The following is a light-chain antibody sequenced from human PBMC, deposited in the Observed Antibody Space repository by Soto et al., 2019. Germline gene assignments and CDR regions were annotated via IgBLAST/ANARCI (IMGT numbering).Light chain of an antibody. CDR2: EVS. CDR1: SSDVGGYTY. V-gene: IGLV2-14*01. CDR3: SSYTSSSTLV. Sequence: QSALTQPASVSGSPGQSITISCTGTSSDVGGYTYVSWYQQHPGKAPKLMIYEVSDRPSGVSTRFSGSKSGNTASLTISGLQAEDEADYYCSSYTSSSTLVFGGGTKVTVL. J-gene: IGLJ2*01.